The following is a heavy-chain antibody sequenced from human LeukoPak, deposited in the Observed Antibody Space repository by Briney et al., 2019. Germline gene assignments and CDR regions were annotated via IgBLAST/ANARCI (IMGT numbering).Heavy chain of an antibody. J-gene: IGHJ4*02. CDR3: ARAYYYDSSGYYYLDY. Sequence: GGSLRLSCAASGFTFSSYSMNWVRQAPGKGLEWVSSISSSSSYIYYADSVKGRFTISRDNAKNSLYLQMNSLRAEDTAVYYCARAYYYDSSGYYYLDYWGQGTLVTVSS. D-gene: IGHD3-22*01. CDR1: GFTFSSYS. CDR2: ISSSSSYI. V-gene: IGHV3-21*01.